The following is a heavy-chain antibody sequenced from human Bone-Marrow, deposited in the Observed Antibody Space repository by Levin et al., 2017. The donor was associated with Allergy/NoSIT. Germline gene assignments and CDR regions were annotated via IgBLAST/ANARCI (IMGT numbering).Heavy chain of an antibody. CDR3: ARGLGYCSSTSCYQYFQH. CDR1: GYTFTGYY. D-gene: IGHD2-2*01. V-gene: IGHV1-2*06. J-gene: IGHJ1*01. CDR2: INPNSGGT. Sequence: ASVKVSCKASGYTFTGYYMHWVRQAPGQGLEWMGRINPNSGGTNYAQKFQGRVTMTRDTSISPAYMELSRLRSDDTAVYYCARGLGYCSSTSCYQYFQHWGQGTLVTVSS.